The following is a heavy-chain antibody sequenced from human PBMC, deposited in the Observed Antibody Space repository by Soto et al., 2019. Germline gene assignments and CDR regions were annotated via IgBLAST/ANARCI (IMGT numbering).Heavy chain of an antibody. J-gene: IGHJ4*02. CDR3: ARERRLNYYGSGSYYADY. V-gene: IGHV3-48*03. Sequence: GGSLRLSGAASGFTLSNYEMNWVRQAPGKGLEWVSYISSSGTIIHYSDSVRGRFTISRDSARNSLYLQMNSPRAEDTAVYYCARERRLNYYGSGSYYADYWGQGTLVTVSS. CDR2: ISSSGTII. D-gene: IGHD3-10*01. CDR1: GFTLSNYE.